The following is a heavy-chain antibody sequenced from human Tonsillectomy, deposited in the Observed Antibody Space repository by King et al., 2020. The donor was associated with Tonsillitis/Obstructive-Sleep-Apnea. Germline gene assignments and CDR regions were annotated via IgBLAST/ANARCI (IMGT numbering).Heavy chain of an antibody. CDR2: IDHSGST. CDR1: GGSFSAYY. D-gene: IGHD3-3*01. Sequence: VQLQQWGAGLLKPSETLSLTCAVYGGSFSAYYWSWIRQPPGKGLEWIGEIDHSGSTNYNPSLKSRVTISADTSKTQFSLKLSAVTAADTAVYYCASEITTGAFDIWGQGTMVTVSS. V-gene: IGHV4-34*01. CDR3: ASEITTGAFDI. J-gene: IGHJ3*02.